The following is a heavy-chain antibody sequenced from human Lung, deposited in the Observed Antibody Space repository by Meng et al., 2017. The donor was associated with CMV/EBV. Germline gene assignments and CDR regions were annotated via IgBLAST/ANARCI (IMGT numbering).Heavy chain of an antibody. CDR2: ISKGGPTI. J-gene: IGHJ6*02. CDR3: GGTDGRGVDV. CDR1: GFTVTDHY. Sequence: GGSLRLSCAASGFTVTDHYMNWFRQAPGKGLEWVSYISKGGPTIYYADSVKGRFTISRDNAKNSLYLQMDSLRAEDTAVDYCGGTDGRGVDVWGQGTTVTVSS. V-gene: IGHV3-11*01. D-gene: IGHD2-8*01.